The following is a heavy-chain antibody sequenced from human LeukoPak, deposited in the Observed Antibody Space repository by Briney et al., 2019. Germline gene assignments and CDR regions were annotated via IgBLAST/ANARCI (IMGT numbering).Heavy chain of an antibody. V-gene: IGHV3-15*05. CDR3: ANGPF. Sequence: GGSLRLSCAASGFTFTNYAMSWVRQAPGKGLEWVGRIKSKTDGETTDYVAPVKGRFTISRDDSENTVYLQMNSLKTEDTATYYCANGPFWGQGTLVTVSS. CDR2: IKSKTDGETT. D-gene: IGHD4/OR15-4a*01. CDR1: GFTFTNYA. J-gene: IGHJ4*02.